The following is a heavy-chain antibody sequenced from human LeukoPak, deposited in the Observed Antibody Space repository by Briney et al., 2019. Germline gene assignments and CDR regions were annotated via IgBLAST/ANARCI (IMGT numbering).Heavy chain of an antibody. CDR1: GYTFGSYD. CDR3: ARDSTPLTGSFFDF. CDR2: IDLNKGNT. J-gene: IGHJ4*02. D-gene: IGHD2/OR15-2a*01. Sequence: ASVKVSCKASGYTFGSYDVNWVRQAPGQGLEWMGWIDLNKGNTVFAQKFQGRVTTTRDTSISTAYMELSSLTSDDTAMYYCARDSTPLTGSFFDFWGQGSLVTVSS. V-gene: IGHV1-8*01.